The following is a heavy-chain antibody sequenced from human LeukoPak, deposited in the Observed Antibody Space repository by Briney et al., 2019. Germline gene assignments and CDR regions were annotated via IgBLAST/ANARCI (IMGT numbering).Heavy chain of an antibody. CDR3: AKLPPGVVVAATRANYYGMDV. D-gene: IGHD2-15*01. Sequence: SGGSLRLSCAASGFTFSSYGMHWVRQAPGKGLEWVAVISYDGSNKYYADSVKGRFTISRDNSKNTLYLQMNSLRAEDTAVYYCAKLPPGVVVAATRANYYGMDVWGQGTTVTVSS. J-gene: IGHJ6*02. V-gene: IGHV3-30*18. CDR1: GFTFSSYG. CDR2: ISYDGSNK.